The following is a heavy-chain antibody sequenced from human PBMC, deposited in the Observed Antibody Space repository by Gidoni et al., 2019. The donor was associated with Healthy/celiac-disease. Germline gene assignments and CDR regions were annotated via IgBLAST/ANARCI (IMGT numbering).Heavy chain of an antibody. J-gene: IGHJ4*02. CDR1: GFPFSSYA. CDR3: AKDTGAYIAVAGKAFDY. Sequence: EVHLLESGGGLVQPGGSLRLSCAASGFPFSSYAMSWVRQAPGKGLEWVSAISGSGGSTYYADSEKGRFTISRDNSKNTLYLQMNSLRAEDTAVYYCAKDTGAYIAVAGKAFDYWGQGTLVTVSS. D-gene: IGHD6-19*01. V-gene: IGHV3-23*01. CDR2: ISGSGGST.